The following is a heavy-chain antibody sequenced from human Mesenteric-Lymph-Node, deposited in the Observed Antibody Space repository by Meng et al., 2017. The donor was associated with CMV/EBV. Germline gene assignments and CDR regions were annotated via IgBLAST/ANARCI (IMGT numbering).Heavy chain of an antibody. D-gene: IGHD5-18*01. Sequence: GGSLRLSCAASGFNFSNYGMHWVRQAPGKGLEWVAFIRYDGSNKYYADSVKGRFTISRDNSKNTLYLQMNSLRAEDTAVYYCAKASIRYSYGYFDYWGQGTLVTVSS. J-gene: IGHJ4*02. CDR2: IRYDGSNK. CDR3: AKASIRYSYGYFDY. V-gene: IGHV3-30*02. CDR1: GFNFSNYG.